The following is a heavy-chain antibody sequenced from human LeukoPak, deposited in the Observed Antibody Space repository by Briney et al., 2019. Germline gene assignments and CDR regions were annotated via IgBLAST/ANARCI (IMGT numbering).Heavy chain of an antibody. V-gene: IGHV4-39*01. CDR1: GGSISSSSYY. D-gene: IGHD3-22*01. CDR2: IYYSGST. J-gene: IGHJ4*02. Sequence: PSETLSLTCTVSGGSISSSSYYWGWIRQPPWKGLEWIGSIYYSGSTYYNPSLKSRVTISVDTSKNQFSLKLSSVTAADTAVYYCARRSYYYDSSGYYYGGYFDYWGQGTLVTVSS. CDR3: ARRSYYYDSSGYYYGGYFDY.